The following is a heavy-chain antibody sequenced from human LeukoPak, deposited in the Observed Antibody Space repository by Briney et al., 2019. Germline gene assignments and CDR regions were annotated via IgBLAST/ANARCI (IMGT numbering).Heavy chain of an antibody. CDR3: ARGLVPGFLDY. CDR1: GFTFSSSW. D-gene: IGHD4-11*01. Sequence: GGSLRLSCAASGFTFSSSWMYWVRQGPGKGLVWVSLINSDESITTYADSVKGRFTISRDNAKNTLYLQMNSLRAEDTAVYYCARGLVPGFLDYWGQGTPVTVSS. V-gene: IGHV3-74*01. CDR2: INSDESIT. J-gene: IGHJ4*02.